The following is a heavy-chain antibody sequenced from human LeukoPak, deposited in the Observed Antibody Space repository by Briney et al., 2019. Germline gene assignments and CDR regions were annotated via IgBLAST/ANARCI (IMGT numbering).Heavy chain of an antibody. V-gene: IGHV1-2*02. D-gene: IGHD6-13*01. CDR3: ARDGAEKQQPEDF. CDR2: TNPNSGDR. CDR1: GYTFTGYY. J-gene: IGHJ4*02. Sequence: ASVKVSCKASGYTFTGYYLHWVRQAPGQGLEWMGGTNPNSGDRNYAQKFQGRVTMTRDTSINTAYMELTRLRSDDTAVYYCARDGAEKQQPEDFWGQGTLVTVSS.